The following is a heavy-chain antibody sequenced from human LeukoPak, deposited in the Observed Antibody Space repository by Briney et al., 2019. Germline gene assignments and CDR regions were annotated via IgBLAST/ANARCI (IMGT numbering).Heavy chain of an antibody. CDR2: ISGSGYYT. D-gene: IGHD6-19*01. Sequence: GGSLRLSCAASGFTFSSYAMSWVRQAPGKGLEWVSGISGSGYYTYYADSVKGRFTISRDNAKNTLYLQMNSLRAEDTAVYYCAKDRGQWLVLYGMDVWGQGTTVTVSS. CDR3: AKDRGQWLVLYGMDV. CDR1: GFTFSSYA. J-gene: IGHJ6*02. V-gene: IGHV3-23*01.